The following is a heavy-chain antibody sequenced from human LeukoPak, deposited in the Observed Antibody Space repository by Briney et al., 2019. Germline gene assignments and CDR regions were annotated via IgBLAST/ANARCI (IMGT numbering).Heavy chain of an antibody. Sequence: ASVKVSCKASGYTFTSYGISWVRQAPGQGLEWMGWISAYNGNTNYAQKLQGRVTMTTDTSTSTAYMELRSLRSDDTAVYYCARGIAAAGSYYYYGTDVWGQGTTVTVSS. CDR3: ARGIAAAGSYYYYGTDV. D-gene: IGHD6-13*01. V-gene: IGHV1-18*01. CDR1: GYTFTSYG. J-gene: IGHJ6*02. CDR2: ISAYNGNT.